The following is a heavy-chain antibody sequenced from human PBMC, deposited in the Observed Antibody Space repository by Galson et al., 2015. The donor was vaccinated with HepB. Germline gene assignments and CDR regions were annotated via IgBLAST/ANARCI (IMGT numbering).Heavy chain of an antibody. CDR1: GFTFSSYA. V-gene: IGHV3-30-3*01. J-gene: IGHJ6*02. Sequence: SLRLSCAASGFTFSSYAMHWVRQAPGKGLEWVAVISYDGSSKYYADSVKGRFTISRDNSKNTLYLQMNSLRAEDTAVYYCARAYYDFWSGYYPNYYYGMDVWGQGTTVTVSS. CDR2: ISYDGSSK. CDR3: ARAYYDFWSGYYPNYYYGMDV. D-gene: IGHD3-3*01.